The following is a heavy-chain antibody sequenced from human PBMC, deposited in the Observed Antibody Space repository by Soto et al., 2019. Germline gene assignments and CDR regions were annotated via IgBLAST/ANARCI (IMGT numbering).Heavy chain of an antibody. D-gene: IGHD3-10*01. Sequence: PSETLSLTCTVSGGSISSYYWSWIRQPPGKGLEWIGYIYYSGSTNYNPSLKSRVTISVDTSKNQLSLKLSSVTAADTAVYYCARAAYYYGSGSQRYFDYWGQGTLVTVSS. CDR3: ARAAYYYGSGSQRYFDY. V-gene: IGHV4-59*01. CDR1: GGSISSYY. J-gene: IGHJ4*02. CDR2: IYYSGST.